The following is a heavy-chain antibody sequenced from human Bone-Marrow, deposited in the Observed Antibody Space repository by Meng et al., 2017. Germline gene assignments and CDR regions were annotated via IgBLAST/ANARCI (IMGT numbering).Heavy chain of an antibody. CDR1: GGTCSRYA. Sequence: QVWWWRAGVEVKRPWPPVKASCKASGGTCSRYAISWVRQAPGQGLEWMGGIIPIFGTANYAQKFQGRVTITTDESTSTAYMELSSLRSEDTAVYYCARVRVLVRSPPGRGFPFDYWGQGTLVTVSS. CDR3: ARVRVLVRSPPGRGFPFDY. J-gene: IGHJ4*02. CDR2: IIPIFGTA. V-gene: IGHV1-69*01. D-gene: IGHD2-15*01.